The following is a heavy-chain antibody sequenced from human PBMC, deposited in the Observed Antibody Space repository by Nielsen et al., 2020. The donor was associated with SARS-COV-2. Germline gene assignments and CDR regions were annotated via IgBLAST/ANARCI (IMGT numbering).Heavy chain of an antibody. V-gene: IGHV4-61*02. Sequence: SETLSLTCTVSGGSIYSGGYYWSWIRQPAGKGLEWIGRIFATGSTNYNPSLKSRVTISVDTSKNQFSLKVTSVTAADTAVYYCARAPDIVQVPTATPIWGQGTLVPVSS. CDR2: IFATGST. CDR3: ARAPDIVQVPTATPI. D-gene: IGHD2-15*01. CDR1: GGSIYSGGYY. J-gene: IGHJ3*02.